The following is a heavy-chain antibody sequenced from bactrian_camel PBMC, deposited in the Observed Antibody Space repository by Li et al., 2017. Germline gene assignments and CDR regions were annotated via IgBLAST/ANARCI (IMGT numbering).Heavy chain of an antibody. V-gene: IGHV3S40*01. CDR3: ANRLSCSGESCHPYEYND. D-gene: IGHD2*01. CDR1: GFTFSSYA. CDR2: IDGGGTT. Sequence: DVQLVESGGGLVQPGGSLRLSCAASGFTFSSYAMSWLRQAPGKGFEWVSGIDGGGTTYYADSVKGRFTISRDNAKSTLHLQLNSLKTEDTAMYYCANRLSCSGESCHPYEYNDWGQGTQVTVS. J-gene: IGHJ4*01.